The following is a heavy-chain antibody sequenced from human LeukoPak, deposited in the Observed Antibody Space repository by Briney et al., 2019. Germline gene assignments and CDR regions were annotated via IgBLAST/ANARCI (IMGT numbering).Heavy chain of an antibody. CDR2: IYSGGST. V-gene: IGHV3-53*01. Sequence: GGSLRLSCAASGFTVSSNYMNWVRQAPGKGLEWVSVIYSGGSTYYADSVKGRFTISRDNSKNTLYLQMNSLRAEDTAVYYCARRAGAYSHPYDYWGQGTLVTVSS. J-gene: IGHJ4*02. CDR3: ARRAGAYSHPYDY. CDR1: GFTVSSNY. D-gene: IGHD4/OR15-4a*01.